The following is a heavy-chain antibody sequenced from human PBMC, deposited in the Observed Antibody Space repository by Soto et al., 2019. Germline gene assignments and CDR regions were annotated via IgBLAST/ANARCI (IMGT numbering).Heavy chain of an antibody. CDR1: GGSISSGGYY. Sequence: SETLSLTCTVSGGSISSGGYYWSWIRQHPGKGLEWIGYIYYSGSTYYNPSLKSRVTISVGTSKNQFSLKLSSVTAADTAVYYCARSPDSSGYYPRRYYYGMDVWGQGTTVTVSS. V-gene: IGHV4-31*03. D-gene: IGHD3-22*01. CDR3: ARSPDSSGYYPRRYYYGMDV. CDR2: IYYSGST. J-gene: IGHJ6*02.